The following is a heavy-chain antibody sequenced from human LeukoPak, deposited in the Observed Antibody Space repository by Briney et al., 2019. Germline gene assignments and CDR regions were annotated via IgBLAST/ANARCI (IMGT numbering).Heavy chain of an antibody. Sequence: GGSLRLSCAASGFTFSSYSMNWVRQAPGKGLEWVSAISGSGGSTYYADSVKGRFTISRDNSKNTLYLQMNSLRAEDTAVYYCAKAEGDFWSGYYTPAIDYYGMDVWGQGTTVTVSS. V-gene: IGHV3-23*01. D-gene: IGHD3-3*01. CDR1: GFTFSSYS. J-gene: IGHJ6*02. CDR2: ISGSGGST. CDR3: AKAEGDFWSGYYTPAIDYYGMDV.